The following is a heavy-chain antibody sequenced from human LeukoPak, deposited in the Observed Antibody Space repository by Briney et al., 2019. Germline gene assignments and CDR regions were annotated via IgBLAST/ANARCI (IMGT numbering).Heavy chain of an antibody. CDR2: IYPGDSDT. V-gene: IGHV5-51*01. D-gene: IGHD4-11*01. CDR3: ARTKAYSDYWYYFDY. CDR1: GYSFTNYW. Sequence: GESLKISCKGSGYSFTNYWIAWVRQMPGKGLEWMGIIYPGDSDTRYSPSFQGQVTISADKSTSTAYLQWSSLKASDTAMYYCARTKAYSDYWYYFDYWGQGTLVTVSS. J-gene: IGHJ4*02.